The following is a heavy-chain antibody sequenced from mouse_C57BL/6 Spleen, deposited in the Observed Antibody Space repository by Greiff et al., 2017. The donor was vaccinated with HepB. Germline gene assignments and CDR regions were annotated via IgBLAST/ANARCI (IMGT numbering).Heavy chain of an antibody. CDR2: FHPYNDDT. V-gene: IGHV1-47*01. J-gene: IGHJ4*01. Sequence: VQLQESGAELVKPGASVKMSCKASGYTFTTYPIEWMKQNHGKSLEWIGNFHPYNDDTKYNEKFKGKATLTVEKSSSTVYLELSRFTSDDSAVYYCARGDGYYPYAMDYWGQGTSVTVSS. CDR1: GYTFTTYP. D-gene: IGHD2-3*01. CDR3: ARGDGYYPYAMDY.